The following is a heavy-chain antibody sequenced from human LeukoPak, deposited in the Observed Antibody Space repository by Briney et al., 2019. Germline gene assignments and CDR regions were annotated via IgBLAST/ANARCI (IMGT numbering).Heavy chain of an antibody. V-gene: IGHV3-23*01. J-gene: IGHJ5*02. CDR1: GFTFSSYA. Sequence: GGSPRLSCAASGFTFSSYAMSWVRQAPGKGLEWVSAISGSGGSTYYADSVKGRFTISRDNSKNTLYLQMNSLRAEDTAVYYCAKEYYYYDSSGYTGTFDPWGQGTLVTVSS. CDR3: AKEYYYYDSSGYTGTFDP. D-gene: IGHD3-22*01. CDR2: ISGSGGST.